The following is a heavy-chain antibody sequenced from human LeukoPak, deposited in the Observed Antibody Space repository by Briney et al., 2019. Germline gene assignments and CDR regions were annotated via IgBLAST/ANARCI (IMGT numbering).Heavy chain of an antibody. D-gene: IGHD2-2*01. CDR3: ARGNGRLGYCSSTSCYRWSDP. J-gene: IGHJ5*02. V-gene: IGHV4-34*01. Sequence: SETLSLTCAVSGGSFSGYYWSWIRQPPGKGLEWIGEINHSGSTNYNPSLKSRVTISVDTSNNQFSLKLSSVTAADTAVYYCARGNGRLGYCSSTSCYRWSDPWGQGTLVTVSS. CDR2: INHSGST. CDR1: GGSFSGYY.